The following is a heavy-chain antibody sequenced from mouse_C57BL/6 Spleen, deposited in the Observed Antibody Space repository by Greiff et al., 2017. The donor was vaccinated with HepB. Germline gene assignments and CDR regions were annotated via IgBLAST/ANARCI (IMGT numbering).Heavy chain of an antibody. CDR2: IRGGGGNT. V-gene: IGHV5-9*01. Sequence: EVQRVESGGGLVKPGGSLKLSCAASGFTFSSYTMSWVRQTPEKRLEWVGTIRGGGGNTYYPDSVKGRSTISRDNAKNTLYMQMNSLKSEDTALFYCARRPVYYFDYWGQGTTLTVSS. J-gene: IGHJ2*01. CDR1: GFTFSSYT. CDR3: ARRPVYYFDY.